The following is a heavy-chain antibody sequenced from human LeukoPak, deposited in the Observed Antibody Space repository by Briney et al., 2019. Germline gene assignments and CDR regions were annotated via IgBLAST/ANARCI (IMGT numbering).Heavy chain of an antibody. CDR2: IYSGGST. CDR1: GFTVSTNY. D-gene: IGHD3-10*01. J-gene: IGHJ4*02. CDR3: AKFFGTEIIDY. Sequence: PGGSLRLSCAASGFTVSTNYMSWVRQPPGKGLEWVSVIYSGGSTYYADSVKGRFTISRDNSKNTLYLQMNSLRAEDTAVYYCAKFFGTEIIDYWGQGTLVTVSS. V-gene: IGHV3-66*02.